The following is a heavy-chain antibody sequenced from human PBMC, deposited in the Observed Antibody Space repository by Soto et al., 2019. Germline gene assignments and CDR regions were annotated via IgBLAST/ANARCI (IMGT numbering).Heavy chain of an antibody. Sequence: SGPTLVNPTQTLTLTCTFSGFSLSNNGEAVGWFRQSPGKALEWLVLIYWDDDNRYNPTLRTRLSTTKDTSKNQVVLTLTNMDTVDTATYFCARYVATSPAGWFEPWGQGIPVTVSS. V-gene: IGHV2-5*02. D-gene: IGHD3-10*02. CDR3: ARYVATSPAGWFEP. CDR2: IYWDDDN. J-gene: IGHJ5*02. CDR1: GFSLSNNGEA.